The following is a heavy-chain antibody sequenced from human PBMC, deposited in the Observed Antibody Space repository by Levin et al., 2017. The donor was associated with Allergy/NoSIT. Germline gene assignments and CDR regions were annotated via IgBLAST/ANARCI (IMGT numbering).Heavy chain of an antibody. V-gene: IGHV3-7*04. CDR3: ARNWRSAFDI. CDR1: GFTFSSYW. Sequence: GESLKISCEASGFTFSSYWMSWVRQAPGKGLEWVANSKQDGTENYYVDSVKGRFTISKDNPKNSVYLQMSSLSVEDTAVYYCARNWRSAFDIWGQGTVVTVSS. D-gene: IGHD2-8*02. J-gene: IGHJ3*02. CDR2: SKQDGTEN.